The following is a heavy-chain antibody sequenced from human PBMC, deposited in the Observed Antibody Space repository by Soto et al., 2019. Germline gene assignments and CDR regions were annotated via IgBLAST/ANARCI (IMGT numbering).Heavy chain of an antibody. D-gene: IGHD3-16*01. Sequence: PSVKVSCKASGGTFSSYTISWVRQAPGQGLEWMGRIIPILGIANYAQKFQGRVTITTDTSTTTAYMELRSLRSNDTAIYYCAMVDVYVTPSPQDVWGQGTTVTVSS. V-gene: IGHV1-69*02. J-gene: IGHJ6*02. CDR2: IIPILGIA. CDR3: AMVDVYVTPSPQDV. CDR1: GGTFSSYT.